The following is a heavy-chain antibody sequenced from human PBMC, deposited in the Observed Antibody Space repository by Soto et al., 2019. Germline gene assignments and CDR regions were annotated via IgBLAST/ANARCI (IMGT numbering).Heavy chain of an antibody. D-gene: IGHD2-15*01. CDR1: GFTFGDYG. CDR3: TRVVAPIVDTAFDI. V-gene: IGHV3-49*03. J-gene: IGHJ3*02. CDR2: IRSKAYGGTT. Sequence: GGSLRLSCAASGFTFGDYGMSWFRQAPGKGLGWVGFIRSKAYGGTTEYAGPVKGRFTISRDDSKSIAYLQMNSLKTEDTAVYYCTRVVAPIVDTAFDIWGQGTMVTVSS.